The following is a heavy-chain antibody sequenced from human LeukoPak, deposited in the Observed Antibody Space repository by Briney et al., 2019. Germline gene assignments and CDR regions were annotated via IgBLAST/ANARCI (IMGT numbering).Heavy chain of an antibody. V-gene: IGHV3-23*01. J-gene: IGHJ3*02. CDR1: GFTFSSYA. CDR2: ISGSGGST. D-gene: IGHD4-17*01. Sequence: PGGSLRLSCVVSGFTFSSYAMSWVRQAPGKGLEWVSAISGSGGSTYYADSVKGRFTISRDNSKNTPYLQMNSLRAEDTAVYYCAKDRIGDYYDAFDIWGQGTMVTVSS. CDR3: AKDRIGDYYDAFDI.